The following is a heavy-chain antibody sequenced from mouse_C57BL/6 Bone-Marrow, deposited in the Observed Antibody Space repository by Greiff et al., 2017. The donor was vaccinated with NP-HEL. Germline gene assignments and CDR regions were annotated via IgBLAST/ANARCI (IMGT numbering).Heavy chain of an antibody. J-gene: IGHJ4*01. Sequence: DVMLVESGGGLVQPKGSLKLSCAASGFSFNTYAMNWVRQAPGKGVEWVARIRSKSNNYATYYADSVKDRFTISRDDSESMLYLQMNNLKTEDTAMYYCVRHGGTYYAMDYWGQGTSVTVSS. CDR2: IRSKSNNYAT. CDR3: VRHGGTYYAMDY. V-gene: IGHV10-1*01. D-gene: IGHD2-14*01. CDR1: GFSFNTYA.